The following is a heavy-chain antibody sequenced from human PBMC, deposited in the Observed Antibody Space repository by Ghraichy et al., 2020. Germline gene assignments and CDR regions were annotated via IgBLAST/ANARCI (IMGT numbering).Heavy chain of an antibody. Sequence: GGSLRLSCAASGFTVSSNYMSWVRQAPGKGLEWVSVIYSDGRTYYADSVKGKFTVSRDTSKNTLYLQMNSLRAEDTAVYYCARLPQGDYWGQGTLVTVSS. V-gene: IGHV3-66*04. CDR2: IYSDGRT. CDR1: GFTVSSNY. J-gene: IGHJ4*02. CDR3: ARLPQGDY.